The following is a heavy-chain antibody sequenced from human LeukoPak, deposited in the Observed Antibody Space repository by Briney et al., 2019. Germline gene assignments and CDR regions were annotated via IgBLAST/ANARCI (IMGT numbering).Heavy chain of an antibody. D-gene: IGHD6-19*01. CDR1: GGSISSYY. CDR2: IYYSGST. J-gene: IGHJ4*02. V-gene: IGHV4-59*08. CDR3: VRRGVAGRGFDY. Sequence: PSETLSLTCTVSGGSISSYYWSWIRQPPGKGLEWVGYIYYSGSTNYNPSLKSRVTISVDTSKNQFSLKLSSVTAADTAVYYCVRRGVAGRGFDYWGQGTLVTVSS.